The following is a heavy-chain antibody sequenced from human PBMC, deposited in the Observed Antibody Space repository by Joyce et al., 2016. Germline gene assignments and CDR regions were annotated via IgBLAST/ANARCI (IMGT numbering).Heavy chain of an antibody. CDR3: AGDMHYYKSTGYYWGAFDI. Sequence: QVQLVQSGSEVKKPGASVEVSCKASGYIFTTYGISWVRQAAGQGFEWRGWISDRIGNTKEGGKCQGRIIMTVDRSASTTCIELGGLGSGETAVYYCAGDMHYYKSTGYYWGAFDIWGKRTMVSVSS. CDR2: ISDRIGNT. CDR1: GYIFTTYG. V-gene: IGHV1-18*01. J-gene: IGHJ3*02. D-gene: IGHD3-22*01.